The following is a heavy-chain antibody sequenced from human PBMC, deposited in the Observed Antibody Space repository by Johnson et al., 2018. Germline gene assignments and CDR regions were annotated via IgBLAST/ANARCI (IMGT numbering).Heavy chain of an antibody. Sequence: VQLVESGGGVVQAGRSLRLSCAASGFTFSRFGMHWVRQAPGKGLEWVAVIWYDGSRKYYVDSGRGRFTFSRDNSKNTVNLQMNSLRAEDTGVDYCTRDSAGAFDIGGQGTMVTVSS. CDR3: TRDSAGAFDI. CDR1: GFTFSRFG. CDR2: IWYDGSRK. J-gene: IGHJ3*02. V-gene: IGHV3-33*01. D-gene: IGHD6-13*01.